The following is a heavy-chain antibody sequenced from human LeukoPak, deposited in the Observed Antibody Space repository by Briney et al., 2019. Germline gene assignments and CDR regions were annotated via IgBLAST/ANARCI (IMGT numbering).Heavy chain of an antibody. CDR3: ARVITMVRGVTSYYYYYMDV. J-gene: IGHJ6*03. V-gene: IGHV3-7*01. CDR1: GFTFSSYW. CDR2: IKQDGSEK. D-gene: IGHD3-10*01. Sequence: GGSLRLSCAASGFTFSSYWMSWVRQAPGKGLEWVANIKQDGSEKYYVDSVKGRFTISRDNAKNSLYLQMNSLRAEDTAVYYCARVITMVRGVTSYYYYYMDVWGKGTTVTVSS.